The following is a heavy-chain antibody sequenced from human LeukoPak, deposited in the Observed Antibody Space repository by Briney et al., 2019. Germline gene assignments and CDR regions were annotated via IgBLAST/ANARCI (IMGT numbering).Heavy chain of an antibody. CDR1: GFTFSSFE. V-gene: IGHV3-48*03. D-gene: IGHD6-19*01. CDR2: ISSSGSTI. Sequence: GGSLRLSCAASGFTFSSFEMDWVRQAPGGGLEWISYISSSGSTIYYADSVKGRFTISRDNVENSPHLRMNSLRDEDTAIYYCAREVAGLDYWGQGILVTVSS. J-gene: IGHJ4*02. CDR3: AREVAGLDY.